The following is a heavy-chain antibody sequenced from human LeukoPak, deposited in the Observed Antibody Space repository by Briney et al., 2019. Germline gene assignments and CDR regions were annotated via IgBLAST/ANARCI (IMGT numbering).Heavy chain of an antibody. CDR3: ARSDWFDP. Sequence: PGGSLRLSCEASGFTFSDYWMHWVRQAPGKGLVWVSRIYTDGSGTYYADSVKGRFTTSRDNAKNTLYLQMNSLRAEDTAVYYCARSDWFDPWGQGTLVTVSS. J-gene: IGHJ5*02. CDR1: GFTFSDYW. CDR2: IYTDGSGT. V-gene: IGHV3-74*01.